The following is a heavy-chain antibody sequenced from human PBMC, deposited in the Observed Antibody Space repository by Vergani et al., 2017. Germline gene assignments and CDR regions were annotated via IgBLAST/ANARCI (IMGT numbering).Heavy chain of an antibody. D-gene: IGHD2-15*01. J-gene: IGHJ5*02. CDR1: GGSISSYY. CDR3: ARGRRRYCSGGSCYSKSWFDP. V-gene: IGHV4-4*07. Sequence: QVQLQESGPGLVKPSETLSLTCTVSGGSISSYYWSWIRQPAGKGLEWIGRIYTSGSTNYNPSLKSRVTMSVDTSKNQFSLKLSSVTGADTAVYYCARGRRRYCSGGSCYSKSWFDPWGQGTLVTVSS. CDR2: IYTSGST.